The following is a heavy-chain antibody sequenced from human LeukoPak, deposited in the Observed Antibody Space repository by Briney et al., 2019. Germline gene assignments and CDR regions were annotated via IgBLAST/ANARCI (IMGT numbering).Heavy chain of an antibody. V-gene: IGHV3-30*18. Sequence: GRSLRLSCAASGFTFSSYCMHWVRQAPGKGLEWVAVISYDGSNKYYADSVKGRFTISRDNSKNTLYLQMNSLRAEDTAVYYCAKEMTTWFYYFDYWGQGTLVTVSS. CDR3: AKEMTTWFYYFDY. CDR2: ISYDGSNK. J-gene: IGHJ4*02. CDR1: GFTFSSYC. D-gene: IGHD4-11*01.